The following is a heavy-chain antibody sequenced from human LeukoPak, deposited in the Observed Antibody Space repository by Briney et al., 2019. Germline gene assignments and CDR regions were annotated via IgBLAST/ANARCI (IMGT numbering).Heavy chain of an antibody. Sequence: ASVTVSFKASGYTFTIYGISWVRQAPGQGGEWMGWISAYNGNTNYAQKLQGRVTMTTDTSTSTAYMELRSLRSDDTAVYYCARGRQWPGRLHYWGQGTLVTVSS. CDR1: GYTFTIYG. D-gene: IGHD6-19*01. CDR2: ISAYNGNT. CDR3: ARGRQWPGRLHY. J-gene: IGHJ4*02. V-gene: IGHV1-18*01.